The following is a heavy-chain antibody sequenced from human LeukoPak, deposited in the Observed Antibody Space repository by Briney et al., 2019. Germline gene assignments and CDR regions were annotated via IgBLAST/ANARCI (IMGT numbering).Heavy chain of an antibody. CDR2: IYYSGST. CDR1: GGSISSYY. D-gene: IGHD3-10*01. Sequence: SETLSLTCTVSGGSISSYYWSWLRQPPGKGLEWIGYIYYSGSTNYNPSLKSRVTISVDTSKNQFSLKLSSVTAADTAVYYCARRPWPYYYFDYWGQGTLVTVSS. V-gene: IGHV4-59*08. CDR3: ARRPWPYYYFDY. J-gene: IGHJ4*02.